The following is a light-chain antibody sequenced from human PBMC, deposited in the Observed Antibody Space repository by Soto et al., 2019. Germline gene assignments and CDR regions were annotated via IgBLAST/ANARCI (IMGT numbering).Light chain of an antibody. Sequence: QSALTQPRSVSGSPGQSVTISCTGTSSDVGGYNYVSWYQQHPGKAPKLMIYDVNKRPSGIPDRFSGSKSGTSGTLDITGLQTGDEADYYCATWDYSLTGEVFGGGTKLTVL. V-gene: IGLV2-11*01. CDR3: ATWDYSLTGEV. CDR2: DVN. J-gene: IGLJ2*01. CDR1: SSDVGGYNY.